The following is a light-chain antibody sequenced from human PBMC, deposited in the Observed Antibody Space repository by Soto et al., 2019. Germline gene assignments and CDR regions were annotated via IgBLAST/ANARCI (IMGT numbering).Light chain of an antibody. CDR1: STDVGGYKY. CDR2: EVN. V-gene: IGLV2-14*01. Sequence: QSALTQPASVSGSPGQSITISCTGTSTDVGGYKYVSWYQQHPGTAPKLMIFEVNGRPSGVSDRFSGSKSGNTASLTVSGLQAEDEGTYYCSSYGGYNNVVFGTGTKLTVL. CDR3: SSYGGYNNVV. J-gene: IGLJ1*01.